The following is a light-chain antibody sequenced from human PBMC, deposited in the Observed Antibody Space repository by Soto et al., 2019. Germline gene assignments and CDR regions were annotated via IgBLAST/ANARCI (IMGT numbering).Light chain of an antibody. CDR3: QQCNNWPYT. V-gene: IGKV3-15*01. CDR1: QSISSD. J-gene: IGKJ2*01. Sequence: EIVMTQSPATLSVSPGERATLSCRVSQSISSDLAWYQQKPGQAPRLLIYTASARVTGIPARFSGSGSGTEFTLTISSLLSEDFAVYYCQQCNNWPYTFGQGTKLEIK. CDR2: TAS.